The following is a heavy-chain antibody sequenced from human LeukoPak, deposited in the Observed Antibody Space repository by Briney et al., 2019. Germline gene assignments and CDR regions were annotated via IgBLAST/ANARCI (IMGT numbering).Heavy chain of an antibody. D-gene: IGHD6-19*01. CDR2: IEPSGTN. J-gene: IGHJ4*02. Sequence: SETLSLTCTVSGGSLNNYYWTWIRQPAGKGLEWIGRIEPSGTNDHNPSLKSRVTMSINMSKNLFSLELISVTAADTAVYYCTRGHGWTDYWGQGTLVTVSS. CDR1: GGSLNNYY. V-gene: IGHV4-4*07. CDR3: TRGHGWTDY.